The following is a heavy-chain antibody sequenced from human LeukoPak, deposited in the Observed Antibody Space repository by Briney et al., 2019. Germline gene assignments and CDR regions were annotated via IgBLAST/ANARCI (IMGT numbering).Heavy chain of an antibody. CDR2: IIPIFGTT. D-gene: IGHD6-19*01. CDR3: ARDLIGAVANTIDDY. CDR1: GGTFSSYA. J-gene: IGHJ4*02. Sequence: SVKVSCKASGGTFSSYAISWVRQAPGQGLEWMGHIIPIFGTTNYSQRFQGRVTISADESTSTAYMELSSLTSDDTAVYYCARDLIGAVANTIDDYWGQGTLVTVSS. V-gene: IGHV1-69*01.